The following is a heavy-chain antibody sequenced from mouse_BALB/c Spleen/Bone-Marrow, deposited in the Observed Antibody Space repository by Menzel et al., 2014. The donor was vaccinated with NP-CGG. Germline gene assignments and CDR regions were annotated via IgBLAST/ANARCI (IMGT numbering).Heavy chain of an antibody. CDR3: TRGGWLAMDY. Sequence: VKLMESGAELVKPGASVKLSCKASGYTFTSYYMYWVKQRPGQGLEWIGEINPSNGGTNFNEKFKSKATLTVDKSSSTAYTQLSSLTSEDSAVYYCTRGGWLAMDYWGQGTSVTVSS. D-gene: IGHD2-3*01. V-gene: IGHV1S81*02. CDR2: INPSNGGT. J-gene: IGHJ4*01. CDR1: GYTFTSYY.